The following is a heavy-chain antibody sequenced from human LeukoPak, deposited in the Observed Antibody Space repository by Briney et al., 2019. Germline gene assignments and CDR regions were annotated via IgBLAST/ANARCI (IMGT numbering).Heavy chain of an antibody. CDR3: ARDLGQWPRSMRGLDF. Sequence: GGSLRLSCAASGFTFSSYWMHWVRQAPGKGLVWVSRINSVGSSTSYADSVKGRFTISGDNAKNTLYLQMNTLRAEDTAVYYCARDLGQWPRSMRGLDFWGQGTLVTVSS. D-gene: IGHD5-12*01. J-gene: IGHJ4*02. V-gene: IGHV3-74*01. CDR2: INSVGSST. CDR1: GFTFSSYW.